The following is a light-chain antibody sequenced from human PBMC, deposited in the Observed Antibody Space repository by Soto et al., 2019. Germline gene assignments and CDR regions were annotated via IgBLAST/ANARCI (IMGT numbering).Light chain of an antibody. CDR3: QQYNNWPPIT. V-gene: IGKV3-15*01. CDR1: QSVSNN. CDR2: HAS. J-gene: IGKJ5*01. Sequence: EIMMTQSPATLSVSPGERATLSCRASQSVSNNLAWYQQKPCQAPRLLIYHASTRATGIPARFSGSGSGTEFTLTISSLQSEDFALYYCQQYNNWPPITFGQGTRLEIK.